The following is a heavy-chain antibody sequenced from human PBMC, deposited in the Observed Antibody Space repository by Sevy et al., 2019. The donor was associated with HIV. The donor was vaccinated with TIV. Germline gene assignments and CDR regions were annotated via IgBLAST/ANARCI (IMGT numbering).Heavy chain of an antibody. CDR1: GFTFRSYW. D-gene: IGHD2-2*01. CDR3: ARGSFCSSASCYSGGYHY. CDR2: IKVDGSEK. Sequence: GGSLRLSCAVSGFTFRSYWMSWVRQAPGKGLEWVAHIKVDGSEKYHVDSVKGRFTISRDNAKNSLYLQMNSLRAEDTAVYYCARGSFCSSASCYSGGYHYWGQGTLVTVSS. V-gene: IGHV3-7*01. J-gene: IGHJ4*02.